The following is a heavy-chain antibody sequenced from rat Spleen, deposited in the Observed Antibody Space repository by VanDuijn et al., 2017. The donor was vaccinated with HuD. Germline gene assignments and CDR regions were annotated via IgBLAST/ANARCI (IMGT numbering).Heavy chain of an antibody. CDR3: AKTGFEYNYEY. CDR1: GYSTTSGYG. J-gene: IGHJ2*01. Sequence: EVQLQESGPGLVKPSQSLSITCSVTGYSTTSGYGWNWTRKFPGNKLEWMGYINGAGSTNYNPPLKSQISITRDTSKNQFFLQLTSVTAEDTATYYCAKTGFEYNYEYWGQGVMVTVSS. CDR2: INGAGST. V-gene: IGHV3-3*01. D-gene: IGHD1-4*01.